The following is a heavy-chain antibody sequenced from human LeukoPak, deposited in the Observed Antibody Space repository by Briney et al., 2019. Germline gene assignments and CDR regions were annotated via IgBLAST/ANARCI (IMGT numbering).Heavy chain of an antibody. CDR3: LYAFDI. CDR2: IKSKTDGGTT. J-gene: IGHJ3*02. V-gene: IGHV3-15*07. Sequence: GGSLRLSCVVSGFTVSNNYMKWVRQAPGKGLEWVGRIKSKTDGGTTDYAAPVKGRFTISRDDSKNTLYLQMNSLKTEDTAVYYCLYAFDIWGQGTMVTVSS. CDR1: GFTVSNNY.